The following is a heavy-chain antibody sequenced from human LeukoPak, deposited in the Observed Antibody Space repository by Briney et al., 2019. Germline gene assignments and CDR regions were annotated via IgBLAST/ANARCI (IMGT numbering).Heavy chain of an antibody. V-gene: IGHV3-33*01. J-gene: IGHJ4*02. CDR3: ASQGPEGTSGWY. CDR1: GFTFSSYG. CDR2: IWYDGSNT. Sequence: PGRSLRLSCAASGFTFSSYGMHWVRQAPGKGLEWVAAIWYDGSNTYYADSVKGRFTISRDNSKDTLFLQLNSLRAEDTAVYYCASQGPEGTSGWYWGQGTLVTVSS. D-gene: IGHD6-19*01.